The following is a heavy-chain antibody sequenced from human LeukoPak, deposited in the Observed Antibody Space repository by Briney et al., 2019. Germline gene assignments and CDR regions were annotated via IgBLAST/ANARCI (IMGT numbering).Heavy chain of an antibody. J-gene: IGHJ4*02. Sequence: SGPTLVNPTQTLTLTCTFSGFSLSTSGVGVGWIRQPPGKALEWLALIYWNDDKRYSPSLKSRLTITKDTSKNQVVLTMTNMDPVDTATYYCARMSGSGWYVDYWGQGTLVTVSS. V-gene: IGHV2-5*01. CDR2: IYWNDDK. CDR3: ARMSGSGWYVDY. D-gene: IGHD6-19*01. CDR1: GFSLSTSGVG.